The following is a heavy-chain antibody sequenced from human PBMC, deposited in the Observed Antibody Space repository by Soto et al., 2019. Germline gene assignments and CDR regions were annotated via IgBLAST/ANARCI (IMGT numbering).Heavy chain of an antibody. CDR1: GGSISSYY. V-gene: IGHV4-4*07. J-gene: IGHJ4*02. D-gene: IGHD3-10*01. Sequence: SETLSLTCTVSGGSISSYYWTWIRQPSGKGLEWIGRIYTSGSTNYNPSLKSRVTLSVDTSKNQFSLKLISVTAADTAVYYCARDLKFGQADYWGQGSQVTVSS. CDR2: IYTSGST. CDR3: ARDLKFGQADY.